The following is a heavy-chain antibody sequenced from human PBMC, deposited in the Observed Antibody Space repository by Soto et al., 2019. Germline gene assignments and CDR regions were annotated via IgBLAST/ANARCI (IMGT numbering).Heavy chain of an antibody. D-gene: IGHD3-22*01. Sequence: KTSETLSLTCAVSGGSISSGGYSWSWIRQPPGKGLEWIGYIYHSGSTYYNPSLKSRVTISVDRSKNQFSLKLSSVTAADTAVYYCARGNYYDSSGYHYYFDYWGQGTLVTVSS. J-gene: IGHJ4*02. CDR3: ARGNYYDSSGYHYYFDY. CDR1: GGSISSGGYS. CDR2: IYHSGST. V-gene: IGHV4-30-2*01.